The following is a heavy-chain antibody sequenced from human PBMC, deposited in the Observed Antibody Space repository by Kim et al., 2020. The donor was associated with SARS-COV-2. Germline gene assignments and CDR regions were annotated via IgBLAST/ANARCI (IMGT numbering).Heavy chain of an antibody. V-gene: IGHV3-30-3*01. D-gene: IGHD2-8*01. CDR1: GFTFSSYA. Sequence: GGSLRPSCAASGFTFSSYAMHWVRQAPGKGLEWVAVISYDGSNKYYADSVKGRFTISRDNSKNTLYLQMNSLRAEDTAVYYCARTKGAGYYYGMDVWGQGTTVTVSS. CDR3: ARTKGAGYYYGMDV. J-gene: IGHJ6*02. CDR2: ISYDGSNK.